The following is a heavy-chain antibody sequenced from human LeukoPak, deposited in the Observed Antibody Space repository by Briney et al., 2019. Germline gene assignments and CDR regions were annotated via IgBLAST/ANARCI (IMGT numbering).Heavy chain of an antibody. V-gene: IGHV4-38-2*02. CDR1: GYSISSGFY. J-gene: IGHJ6*03. CDR3: ARSVEGYCSGDNCYYYYYMDV. CDR2: IYHRGST. Sequence: SETLSLTCTVSGYSISSGFYWGWIRQPPGKGLEWIGSIYHRGSTYYNPSLKSRVTISVDTSKNQFSLKLSSVTAADTAVYYCARSVEGYCSGDNCYYYYYMDVWGKGTTVTVSS. D-gene: IGHD2-15*01.